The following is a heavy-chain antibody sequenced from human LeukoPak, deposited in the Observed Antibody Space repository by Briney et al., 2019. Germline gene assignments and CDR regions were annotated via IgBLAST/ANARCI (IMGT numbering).Heavy chain of an antibody. V-gene: IGHV1-3*01. CDR1: GYTFTTYA. D-gene: IGHD2/OR15-2a*01. J-gene: IGHJ4*02. Sequence: ASVKVSCKASGYTFTTYAMHWVRQAPGQRLEWMGWINAGNGNTEYSQKFQGRVTITRDTSASTAYMELSSLRSEDTAVYYCARNSLVLGIGFDYWGQGTLVTVSS. CDR2: INAGNGNT. CDR3: ARNSLVLGIGFDY.